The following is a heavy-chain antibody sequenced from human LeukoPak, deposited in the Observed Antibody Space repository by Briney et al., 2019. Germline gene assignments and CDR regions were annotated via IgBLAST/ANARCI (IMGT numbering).Heavy chain of an antibody. CDR1: GFTFSSYG. CDR2: IRYDGSNK. CDR3: AKAGIASRDYYYYMDV. Sequence: GGSLRLPCVASGFTFSSYGMHWVRQAPGKGLEWVAFIRYDGSNKYYADSVKGRFTISRDNSKNTLYLQMNSLRAEDTAVYYCAKAGIASRDYYYYMDVWGKGTTVTVSS. D-gene: IGHD6-13*01. V-gene: IGHV3-30*02. J-gene: IGHJ6*03.